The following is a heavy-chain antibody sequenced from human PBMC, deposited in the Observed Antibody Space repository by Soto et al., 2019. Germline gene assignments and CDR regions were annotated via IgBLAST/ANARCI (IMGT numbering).Heavy chain of an antibody. J-gene: IGHJ4*02. CDR2: INAGNGNT. CDR3: ARDLGSRDDFWSGYTFDY. Sequence: ASVKVSCKASGYTFTSYAMHWVRQAPGQRLEWMGWINAGNGNTKYSQKFQGRVTITRDTSASTAYMELSSLRSEDTAVYYCARDLGSRDDFWSGYTFDYWGQGTLVTVSS. D-gene: IGHD3-3*01. CDR1: GYTFTSYA. V-gene: IGHV1-3*01.